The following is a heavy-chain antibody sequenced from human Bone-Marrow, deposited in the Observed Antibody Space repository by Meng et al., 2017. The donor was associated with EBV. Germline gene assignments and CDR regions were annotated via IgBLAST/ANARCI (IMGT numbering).Heavy chain of an antibody. V-gene: IGHV1-46*01. J-gene: IGHJ5*02. Sequence: QVQLVQSGGVVKKPGASVKFSCKASGYTFTSYYMHWVRQAPGQGLEWMGIINPSGGSTSYAQKFQGRVTMTRDTSTSTVYMELSSLRSEDTAVYYCARVSIAVAGIGPWGQGTLVTVSS. D-gene: IGHD6-19*01. CDR2: INPSGGST. CDR1: GYTFTSYY. CDR3: ARVSIAVAGIGP.